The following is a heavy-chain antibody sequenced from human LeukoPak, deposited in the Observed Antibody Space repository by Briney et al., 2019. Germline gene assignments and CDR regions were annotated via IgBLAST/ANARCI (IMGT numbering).Heavy chain of an antibody. Sequence: SETLSLTCTVSGYSISSGFNWVWIRQPPGKGLEWIGSIDYKGSSSYNPSLRSRATISADTSENQFSLKLSSVTAADTAVYYCARETAYWGQGTLVTVSS. CDR3: ARETAY. J-gene: IGHJ4*02. CDR2: IDYKGSS. CDR1: GYSISSGFN. V-gene: IGHV4-38-2*02.